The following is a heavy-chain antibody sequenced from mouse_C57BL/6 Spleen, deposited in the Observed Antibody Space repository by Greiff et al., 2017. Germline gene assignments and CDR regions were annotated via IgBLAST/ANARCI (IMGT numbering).Heavy chain of an antibody. CDR1: GYTFTSYW. CDR2: IDPSDSET. CDR3: ARQWDSYYAAMDY. Sequence: QVQLQQPGAELVRPGSSVKLSCKASGYTFTSYWMHWVKQRPIQGLEWIGNIDPSDSETHYNQKFKDKATLTVDTSSSTAYMQLSGLSSEDSAVYYGARQWDSYYAAMDYWGQGTSVTVSA. V-gene: IGHV1-52*01. J-gene: IGHJ4*01. D-gene: IGHD2-12*01.